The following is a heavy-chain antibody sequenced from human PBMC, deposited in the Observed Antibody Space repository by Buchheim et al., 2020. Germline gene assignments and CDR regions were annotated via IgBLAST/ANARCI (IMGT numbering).Heavy chain of an antibody. D-gene: IGHD1-26*01. Sequence: EVQLVESGGGLVQPGGSLRLSCAASGFTFSSYSMNWVRQAPGKGLEWVSYISSSSSTIYYADSVKGRFTLSRDNPTNSLSLQMNSLRDEDTAVYYCARDPRWVPNCFDYWGQGTL. CDR3: ARDPRWVPNCFDY. V-gene: IGHV3-48*02. CDR1: GFTFSSYS. CDR2: ISSSSSTI. J-gene: IGHJ4*02.